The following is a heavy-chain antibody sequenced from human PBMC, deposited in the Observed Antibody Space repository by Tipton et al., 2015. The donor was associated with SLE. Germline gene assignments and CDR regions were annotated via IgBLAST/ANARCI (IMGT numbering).Heavy chain of an antibody. CDR3: ARDGESVGGVIPYY. D-gene: IGHD3-16*02. V-gene: IGHV4-59*11. Sequence: TLSLTCTVSGGSISSHYWSWIRQPTGKGLEWSGYIYYSGSTNYNPSSTSRVTISVDTSKNQFSLKLSSVTAADTAVSYCARDGESVGGVIPYYWGQGTLVTVSS. CDR1: GGSISSHY. J-gene: IGHJ4*02. CDR2: IYYSGST.